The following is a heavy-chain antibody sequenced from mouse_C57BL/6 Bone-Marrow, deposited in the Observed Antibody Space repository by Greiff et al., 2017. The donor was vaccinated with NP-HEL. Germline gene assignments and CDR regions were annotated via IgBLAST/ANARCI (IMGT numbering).Heavy chain of an antibody. CDR3: ARDYGSSYGY. Sequence: VQLQQPGAELVMPGASVKLSCKASGYTFTSYWMHWVKQRPGQGLEWIGEIDPSDSYTNYNQKFKGKSTLTVDKSSSTAYMQLSSLTSEDSAVYYCARDYGSSYGYWGQCTTLTVSS. CDR1: GYTFTSYW. D-gene: IGHD1-1*01. V-gene: IGHV1-69*01. J-gene: IGHJ2*01. CDR2: IDPSDSYT.